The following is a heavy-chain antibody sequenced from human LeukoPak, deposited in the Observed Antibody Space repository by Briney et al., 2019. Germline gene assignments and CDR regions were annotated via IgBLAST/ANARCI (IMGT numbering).Heavy chain of an antibody. CDR2: INPNSGGT. J-gene: IGHJ4*02. Sequence: GASVKVSCKASGYTFTGYYMHWVRQAPGQGLEWMGWINPNSGGTNYAQKFQGRVTMTRDTSISTAYMELSRLRSDDTAVYYCARGGGYYDSSGYCIHDYWGQGTLVTVSS. V-gene: IGHV1-2*02. CDR1: GYTFTGYY. D-gene: IGHD3-22*01. CDR3: ARGGGYYDSSGYCIHDY.